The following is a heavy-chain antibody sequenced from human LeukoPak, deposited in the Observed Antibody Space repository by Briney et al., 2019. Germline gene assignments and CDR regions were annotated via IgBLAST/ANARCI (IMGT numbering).Heavy chain of an antibody. D-gene: IGHD3-10*01. CDR3: ARGGRFGERAAFDI. J-gene: IGHJ3*02. CDR1: GFTFSNYD. CDR2: IAYDGSKI. Sequence: GGSLRLSCAASGFTFSNYDIHWVRQAPGKGLEWVTVIAYDGSKIYYGDSVKGRFTISRDNSQNPLYLQMNSLRAEDMAVYYCARGGRFGERAAFDIWGQGTMVTVSS. V-gene: IGHV3-30-3*01.